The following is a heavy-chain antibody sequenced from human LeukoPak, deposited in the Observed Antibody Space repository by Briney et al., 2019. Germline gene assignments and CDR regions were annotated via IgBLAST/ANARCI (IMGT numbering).Heavy chain of an antibody. V-gene: IGHV4-30-4*07. J-gene: IGHJ3*02. D-gene: IGHD3-10*01. CDR1: GGSISSGGYS. CDR2: IYYSGST. CDR3: AIHYYDSAFDI. Sequence: SETLSLTCAVSGGSISSGGYSWSWIRQPPGKGLEWIGYIYYSGSTYYNPSLKSRVTISVDTSKNQFSLQLNSVTPEDTAVYYCAIHYYDSAFDIWGQGTMVTVSS.